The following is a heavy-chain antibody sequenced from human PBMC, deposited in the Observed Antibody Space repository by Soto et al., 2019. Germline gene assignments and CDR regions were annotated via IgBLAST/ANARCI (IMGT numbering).Heavy chain of an antibody. D-gene: IGHD5-18*01. Sequence: GGSLRLSCAASGFTFSSYAMSWVRQAPGKGLEWVSAISGSGGSTYYADSVKGRFTISRDNSKNTLYLQMNSLRAEDTAVYYCATLPGIQLWFDYWGQGTLVTVSS. CDR3: ATLPGIQLWFDY. J-gene: IGHJ4*02. CDR1: GFTFSSYA. V-gene: IGHV3-23*01. CDR2: ISGSGGST.